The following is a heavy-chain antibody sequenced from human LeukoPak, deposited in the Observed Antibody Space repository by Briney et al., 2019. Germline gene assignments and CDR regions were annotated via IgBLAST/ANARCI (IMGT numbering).Heavy chain of an antibody. CDR1: GFTFRSYS. D-gene: IGHD2-2*01. V-gene: IGHV3-21*01. CDR3: TRRYCSSTSCYADYYYGMDV. J-gene: IGHJ6*02. Sequence: GGSLRLSCAASGFTFRSYSIHWVRQAPGKGLEWVTSMSSSSGYIYSADSVKGRFTISRDNAKNSLYLQMNSLRVEDTAVYYCTRRYCSSTSCYADYYYGMDVWGQGTTVTVSS. CDR2: MSSSSGYI.